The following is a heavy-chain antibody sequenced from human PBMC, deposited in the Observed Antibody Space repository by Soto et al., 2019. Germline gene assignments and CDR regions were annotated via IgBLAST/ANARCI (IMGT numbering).Heavy chain of an antibody. CDR1: GFTFSSYW. D-gene: IGHD6-13*01. CDR3: ARPAAAAPPSHYFDY. V-gene: IGHV3-74*01. J-gene: IGHJ4*02. Sequence: PGGSLRLSCAASGFTFSSYWMHWVRQAPGKGLVWVSRINSDGSSTSYADSVKGRFTISRDNAKNTLYLQMNSLRAEDTAVYYCARPAAAAPPSHYFDYWGQGTLVTVSS. CDR2: INSDGSST.